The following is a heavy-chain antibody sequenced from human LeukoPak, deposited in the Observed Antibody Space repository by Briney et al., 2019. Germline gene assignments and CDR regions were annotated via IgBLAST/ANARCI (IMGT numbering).Heavy chain of an antibody. D-gene: IGHD2-2*01. CDR2: ISGSGGNT. CDR3: AKGGAGTTSLLRIDY. V-gene: IGHV3-23*01. J-gene: IGHJ4*02. CDR1: GFTFSSYA. Sequence: GGSLRLSCVASGFTFSSYALTWVRQAPGKGLEWVSVISGSGGNTYYADSVEGRFTISRDNSKNTLYLQMNSLRAEDTALYYCAKGGAGTTSLLRIDYWGQGTLVTVSS.